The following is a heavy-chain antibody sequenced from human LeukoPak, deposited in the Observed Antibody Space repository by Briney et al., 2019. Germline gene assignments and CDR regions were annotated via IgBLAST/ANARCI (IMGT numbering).Heavy chain of an antibody. V-gene: IGHV1-2*02. CDR3: ARAPTNYGDYSDY. D-gene: IGHD4-17*01. J-gene: IGHJ4*02. CDR2: INPNSGGT. CDR1: GGTFSSNA. Sequence: ASVKVSCKASGGTFSSNAISWVRQAPGQGLEWMGWINPNSGGTNYAQKFQGRVTMTRDTSISTAYMELSRLRSDDTAVYYCARAPTNYGDYSDYWGQGTLVTVSS.